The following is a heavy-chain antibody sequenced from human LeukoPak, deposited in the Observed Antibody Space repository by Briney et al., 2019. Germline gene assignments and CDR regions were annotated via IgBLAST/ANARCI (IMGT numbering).Heavy chain of an antibody. CDR2: TYYRSKWYN. Sequence: SQTLSLTFAISGDSVSNNSAAWNWLRQSPSRGLEWLGRTYYRSKWYNNYAVSVKSRITINPDTSKNQFSLQLNSVTPEDTAVYYCTREYELGTPVAYLDYWGQGTPVTVSS. D-gene: IGHD7-27*01. CDR3: TREYELGTPVAYLDY. J-gene: IGHJ4*02. CDR1: GDSVSNNSAA. V-gene: IGHV6-1*01.